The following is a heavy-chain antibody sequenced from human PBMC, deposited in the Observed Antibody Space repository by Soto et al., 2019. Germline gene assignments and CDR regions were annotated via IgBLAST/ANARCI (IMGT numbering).Heavy chain of an antibody. CDR2: ISSSGGST. CDR1: EFTFSNYA. D-gene: IGHD1-1*01. Sequence: EVQLLESGGGLVQPGGSLRLSCVASEFTFSNYAMNWVRQAPGEGPEWVSLISSSGGSTYYADSVKGRFSISRDNSKNTSYLQMNSLRVEDTAIYYCAKDIQGRGATTGDDAFDIWGQGTMVTVSS. CDR3: AKDIQGRGATTGDDAFDI. J-gene: IGHJ3*02. V-gene: IGHV3-23*01.